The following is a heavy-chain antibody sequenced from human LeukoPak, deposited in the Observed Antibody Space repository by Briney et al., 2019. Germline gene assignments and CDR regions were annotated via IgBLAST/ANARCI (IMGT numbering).Heavy chain of an antibody. CDR2: INHSGST. CDR1: GGSFSGYY. Sequence: PSETLSLTCAVYGGSFSGYYWSWIRQPPGKGLEWIGEINHSGSTNYNPSLKSRVTISVDTSKNQFSLKLSSVTAADTAVYYCARSRGWLRLRANYFDYWGQGTLVTVSS. J-gene: IGHJ4*02. CDR3: ARSRGWLRLRANYFDY. V-gene: IGHV4-34*01. D-gene: IGHD5-12*01.